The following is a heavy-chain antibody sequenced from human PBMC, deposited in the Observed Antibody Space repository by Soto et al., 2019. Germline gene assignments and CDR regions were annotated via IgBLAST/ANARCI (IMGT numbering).Heavy chain of an antibody. Sequence: QITLKESGPTLVKPTQTLTLTCTFSGFSLSTSGVGVGWIRQPPGKALEWLALIYWNDDKRYSPSLKSRLTNTKDTSKNQVVLTMTNMDPVDTATYYCALYRITGTLFDYWGQGTLVTVSS. CDR1: GFSLSTSGVG. V-gene: IGHV2-5*01. CDR2: IYWNDDK. CDR3: ALYRITGTLFDY. D-gene: IGHD1-7*01. J-gene: IGHJ4*02.